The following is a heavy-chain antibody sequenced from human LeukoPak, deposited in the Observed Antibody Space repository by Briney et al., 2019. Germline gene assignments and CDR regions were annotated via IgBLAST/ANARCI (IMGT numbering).Heavy chain of an antibody. V-gene: IGHV1-8*01. J-gene: IGHJ4*02. CDR1: GYTFTSYD. CDR2: MNPNSGNT. D-gene: IGHD3-22*01. CDR3: ARGYYYDSSGYYYAFDY. Sequence: GASVKVSCKASGYTFTSYDINWVRQATGQGLEWMGWMNPNSGNTGYAQKFQGRVTMTRNTSISTAYMELSSLRSEDTAVYYCARGYYYDSSGYYYAFDYWGQGTLVTVSS.